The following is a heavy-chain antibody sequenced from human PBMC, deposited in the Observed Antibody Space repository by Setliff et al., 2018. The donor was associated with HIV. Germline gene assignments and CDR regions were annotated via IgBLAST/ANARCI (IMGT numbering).Heavy chain of an antibody. J-gene: IGHJ6*03. V-gene: IGHV1-46*01. D-gene: IGHD1-26*01. CDR2: INPSGGST. CDR3: AGTAGWELPPRLYYYYYYMDV. CDR1: GYTFTSYY. Sequence: VKVSCKASGYTFTSYYMHWVRQAPGQGLEWMGIINPSGGSTSYAQKFQGRVTMTRDTSTSTVYMELSSLRSEDTAVYYCAGTAGWELPPRLYYYYYYMDVWGKGTTVTVSS.